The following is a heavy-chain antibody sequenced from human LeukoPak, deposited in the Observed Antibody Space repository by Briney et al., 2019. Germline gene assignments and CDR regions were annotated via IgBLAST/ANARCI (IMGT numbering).Heavy chain of an antibody. Sequence: GESLKISCNGSGYSFATYWIAWVRQMPGKGLEWMGDIYPSDSDTKYSLSFQGQVTISADTSLSTAHLQWSSLQSSDSAIYFCARRHSYCTSSSCYLYLDTWGQGTLVTVSS. CDR2: IYPSDSDT. CDR1: GYSFATYW. V-gene: IGHV5-51*01. D-gene: IGHD2-2*01. CDR3: ARRHSYCTSSSCYLYLDT. J-gene: IGHJ4*02.